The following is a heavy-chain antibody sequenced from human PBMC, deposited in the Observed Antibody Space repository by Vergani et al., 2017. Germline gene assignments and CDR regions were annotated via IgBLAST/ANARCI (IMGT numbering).Heavy chain of an antibody. D-gene: IGHD6-13*01. CDR1: VFTVSSNY. CDR3: ARSLGPRVY. V-gene: IGHV3-66*02. CDR2: YYSGGST. J-gene: IGHJ1*01. Sequence: EVKLVESGGGLVQPGGSLRLPCAASVFTVSSNYMSWVRQAPGKGLEWVSVYYSGGSTYYADSVKGRFTISRDNSKNTLYLQMNSLRAEDTAVYYCARSLGPRVYWGQGTLVTVSS.